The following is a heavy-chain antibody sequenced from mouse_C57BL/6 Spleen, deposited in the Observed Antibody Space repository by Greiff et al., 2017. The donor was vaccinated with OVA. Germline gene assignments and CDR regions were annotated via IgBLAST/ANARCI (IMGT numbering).Heavy chain of an antibody. D-gene: IGHD1-1*01. CDR1: GYTFTSYW. CDR3: AREEGLRLDY. CDR2: IDPSDSET. J-gene: IGHJ2*01. V-gene: IGHV1-52*01. Sequence: QVQLKQPGAELVRPGSSVKLSCKASGYTFTSYWMHWVKQRPIQGLEWIGNIDPSDSETHYNQKFKDKATLTVDKSSSTAYMQLSSLTSEDSAVYYCAREEGLRLDYWGQGTTLTVSS.